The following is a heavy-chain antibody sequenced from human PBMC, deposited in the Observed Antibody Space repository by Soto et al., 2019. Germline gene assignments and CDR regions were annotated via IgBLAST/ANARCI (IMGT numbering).Heavy chain of an antibody. J-gene: IGHJ4*02. CDR3: TTVGGHLVVGTDGPLDY. CDR1: GFTFTDGW. V-gene: IGHV3-15*07. D-gene: IGHD2-21*02. CDR2: IKSKVHGGTT. Sequence: EVQVVESGGGLVKPGGSLRLSCAASGFTFTDGWMNWVRQAPGKGLEWVGRIKSKVHGGTTDYAAPVKGRFTISRDDSKNTLYPQMNSLKTEDTAVYYCTTVGGHLVVGTDGPLDYWGPGTLVTVSS.